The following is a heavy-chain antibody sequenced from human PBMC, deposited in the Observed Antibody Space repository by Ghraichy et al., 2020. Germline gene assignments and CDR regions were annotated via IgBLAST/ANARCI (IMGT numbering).Heavy chain of an antibody. CDR2: ISAYNGNT. Sequence: ASVKVSCKASGYTFTSYGISWVRQAPGQGLEWMGWISAYNGNTNYAQKLQGRVTMTTDTSTSTAYMELRSLRSDDTAVYYCARVDVTMVRGAYYFDYWGQGTLVTVSS. D-gene: IGHD3-10*01. J-gene: IGHJ4*02. V-gene: IGHV1-18*04. CDR3: ARVDVTMVRGAYYFDY. CDR1: GYTFTSYG.